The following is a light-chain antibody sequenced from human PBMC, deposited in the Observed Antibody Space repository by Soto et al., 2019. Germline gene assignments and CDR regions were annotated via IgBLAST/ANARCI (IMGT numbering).Light chain of an antibody. CDR2: GAS. CDR3: QQYVISRT. J-gene: IGKJ1*01. Sequence: IVLTQSPGTLSLSPGERTTLSCRASDSVSSIYVAWYQQKPGQAPTLLIYGASTRATGIPDRFSGSGSGTNFTLTIGRLEPEDFAVYYCQQYVISRTFGQVTKVDI. V-gene: IGKV3-20*01. CDR1: DSVSSIY.